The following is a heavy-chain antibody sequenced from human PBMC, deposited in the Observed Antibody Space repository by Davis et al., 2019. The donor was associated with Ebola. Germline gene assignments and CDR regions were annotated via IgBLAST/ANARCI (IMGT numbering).Heavy chain of an antibody. D-gene: IGHD3-3*02. CDR2: INHSGST. J-gene: IGHJ6*02. Sequence: SETLSLTCTVSGGSISSGGYYWSWIRQPPGKGLEWIGEINHSGSTNYNPSLKSRVTISVDTSKNQFSLKLSSVTAADTAVYYCARGIEGKYYYYGMDVWGQGTTVTVSS. CDR1: GGSISSGGYY. CDR3: ARGIEGKYYYYGMDV. V-gene: IGHV4-39*07.